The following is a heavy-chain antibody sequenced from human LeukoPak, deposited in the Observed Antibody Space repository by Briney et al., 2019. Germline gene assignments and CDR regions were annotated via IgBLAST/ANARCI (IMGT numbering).Heavy chain of an antibody. CDR3: AKAGRYRGYDDFFNY. J-gene: IGHJ4*02. CDR2: ISGSAGSA. V-gene: IGHV3-23*01. D-gene: IGHD5-12*01. CDR1: GITFSSFA. Sequence: PGWSLRLSCAASGITFSSFAMSWVRQAPGKGLEWVSAISGSAGSAYYADSVKGRFTISRDNSKNTLYLQMNSLRADDTAVYYCAKAGRYRGYDDFFNYWGQGNLVTVSS.